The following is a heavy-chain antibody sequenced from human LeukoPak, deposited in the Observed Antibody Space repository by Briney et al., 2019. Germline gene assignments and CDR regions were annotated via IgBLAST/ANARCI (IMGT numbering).Heavy chain of an antibody. D-gene: IGHD4-23*01. V-gene: IGHV1-69*04. CDR1: GGTFSSYA. CDR2: IIPILGIA. Sequence: ASVKVSCKASGGTFSSYAISWVRQAPGQGLEWMGRIIPILGIANYAQKFQGRVTITADKSTSTAYMELSSLRSEDTAVYYCARDYGGNSGEAFDYWGQGTLVTVSS. CDR3: ARDYGGNSGEAFDY. J-gene: IGHJ4*02.